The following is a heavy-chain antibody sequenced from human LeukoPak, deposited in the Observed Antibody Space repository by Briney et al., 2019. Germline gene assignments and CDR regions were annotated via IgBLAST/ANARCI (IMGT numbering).Heavy chain of an antibody. D-gene: IGHD1-26*01. J-gene: IGHJ4*02. CDR1: GFIFSSYS. V-gene: IGHV3-48*01. CDR2: ISSSSSTI. Sequence: GGSLRLSCAASGFIFSSYSMNWVRQAPGKGLEWVSYISSSSSTIYYADSVKGRFTISRDNSKNTLYLQMNSLRAEDTTVYYCARDRRGSYSYYFDYWGQGTLVTVSS. CDR3: ARDRRGSYSYYFDY.